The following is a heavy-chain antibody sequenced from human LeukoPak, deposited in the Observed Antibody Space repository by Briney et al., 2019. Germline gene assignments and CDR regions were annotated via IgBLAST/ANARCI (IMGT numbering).Heavy chain of an antibody. CDR3: ARRGENGHWYFDL. V-gene: IGHV4-38-2*02. CDR2: IYHSGIT. CDR1: GYSLSSGYY. D-gene: IGHD3-16*01. J-gene: IGHJ2*01. Sequence: SETLSLTCTVSGYSLSSGYYWGWIRQPPGKGLEWIGSIYHSGITNYNPSLKSRVTISLDTSKNQFSLRLYSVTAADTAVYYCARRGENGHWYFDLWGRGTLVAVSS.